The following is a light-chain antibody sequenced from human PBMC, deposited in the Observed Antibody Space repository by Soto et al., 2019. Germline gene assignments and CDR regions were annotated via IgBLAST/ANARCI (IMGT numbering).Light chain of an antibody. CDR2: EVS. CDR1: SSDVGGYNY. J-gene: IGLJ2*01. Sequence: QSALTQPASVSGSPGQSITISCTGTSSDVGGYNYVSWYQQHPGKAPKLMIYEVSNRPSGVSNRFSGSKSGNTASLTISGLQAEDEADYYCSSYTSSSTDVVFGGGTKLTDL. CDR3: SSYTSSSTDVV. V-gene: IGLV2-14*01.